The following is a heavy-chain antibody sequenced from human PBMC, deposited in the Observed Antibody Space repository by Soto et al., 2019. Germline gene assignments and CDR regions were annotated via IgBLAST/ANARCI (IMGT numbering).Heavy chain of an antibody. V-gene: IGHV4-59*01. D-gene: IGHD3-16*02. CDR3: ARGFYDYIWGSYRPADAFDI. CDR1: GGSISSYY. J-gene: IGHJ3*02. CDR2: IYYSGST. Sequence: SENLSLTCTVSGGSISSYYWSWIRQPPGKGLEWIGYIYYSGSTNYNPSLKSRVTISVDTSKNQFSLKLSSVTAADTAVYYCARGFYDYIWGSYRPADAFDIWGQGTMVTVSS.